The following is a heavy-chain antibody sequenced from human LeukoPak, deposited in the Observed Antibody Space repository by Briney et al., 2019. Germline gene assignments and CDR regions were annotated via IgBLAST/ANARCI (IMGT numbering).Heavy chain of an antibody. J-gene: IGHJ5*02. CDR3: ARDGTVRGVSSWFDP. V-gene: IGHV4-30-2*01. Sequence: TLSLTCTVSGGSLSSGGYYWSWIRQPPGKGLEWIGYIYHSGSTYYNPSLKSRVTISVDRSKNQFSLKLSSVTAADTAVYYCARDGTVRGVSSWFDPWGQGTLVTVSS. CDR2: IYHSGST. CDR1: GGSLSSGGYY. D-gene: IGHD3-10*01.